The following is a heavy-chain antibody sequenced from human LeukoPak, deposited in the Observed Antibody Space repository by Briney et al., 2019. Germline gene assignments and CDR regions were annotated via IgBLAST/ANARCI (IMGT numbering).Heavy chain of an antibody. CDR1: GFTFSSYE. D-gene: IGHD3-3*01. J-gene: IGHJ4*02. CDR2: ISFSGTTI. V-gene: IGHV3-48*03. CDR3: AKDLPQYYDFWSGYYGGFDY. Sequence: GGSLRLSCAASGFTFSSYEMNWVRQAPGKGLEWVSYISFSGTTIHYADSVKGRFTISRDNAKNSLYLQMNSLRTEDTALYYCAKDLPQYYDFWSGYYGGFDYWGQGTLVTVSS.